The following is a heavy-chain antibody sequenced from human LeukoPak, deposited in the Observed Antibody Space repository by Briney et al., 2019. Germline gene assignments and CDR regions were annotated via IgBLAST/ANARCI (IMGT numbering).Heavy chain of an antibody. CDR2: IIPIFGTA. D-gene: IGHD5-18*01. Sequence: VASVKVSCKASGGTFSSYAISWVRQAPGQGLEWMGGIIPIFGTANYAQKFQGRVTITTDESTSTAYMELSSLRSEDTAVYYCAADHAEIHFDYWGQGTLVTVSS. CDR3: AADHAEIHFDY. CDR1: GGTFSSYA. V-gene: IGHV1-69*05. J-gene: IGHJ4*02.